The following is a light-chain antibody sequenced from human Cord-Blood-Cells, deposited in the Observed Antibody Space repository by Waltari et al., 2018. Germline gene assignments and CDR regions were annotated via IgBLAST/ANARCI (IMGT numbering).Light chain of an antibody. CDR1: SSDVGSYNL. CDR3: CSYAGSSTWV. J-gene: IGLJ3*02. CDR2: EGS. Sequence: QSALTQPASVSGSPGQSITISCTGTSSDVGSYNLVSWYQQHPGKAPKLMIYEGSKRPSGVSNRVSGSKSSNTASLTIAGLQAEDEADYYCCSYAGSSTWVFGGGTNLTVL. V-gene: IGLV2-23*01.